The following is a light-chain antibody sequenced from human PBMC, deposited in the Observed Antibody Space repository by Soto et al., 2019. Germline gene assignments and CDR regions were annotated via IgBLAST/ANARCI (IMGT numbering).Light chain of an antibody. CDR1: ESLGNNY. V-gene: IGKV3-20*01. CDR3: QQYGRLPIT. CDR2: GAT. Sequence: EMVLTQSPGTLSLSPGESATLSCRASESLGNNYLAWYKQKPGQSPRLLFSGATGRASGIPDRFSGSGSGTDFTLTISRVEPEDFGIYFCQQYGRLPITFGQGTRLEIK. J-gene: IGKJ5*01.